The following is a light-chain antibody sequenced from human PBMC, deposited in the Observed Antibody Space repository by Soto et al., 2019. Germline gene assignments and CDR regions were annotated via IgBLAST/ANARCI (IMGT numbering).Light chain of an antibody. CDR3: HQYGSSPWT. J-gene: IGKJ1*01. CDR2: GAS. V-gene: IGKV3-20*01. Sequence: EIVLTQSPGTLSLSPGERATLSCRASQSVSSSFLAWYQQKPGQAPRLLIYGASSRATGIPDRFSGSGSGTDFTLAISRLEPEDFAMYYCHQYGSSPWTFGQGTKVEIK. CDR1: QSVSSSF.